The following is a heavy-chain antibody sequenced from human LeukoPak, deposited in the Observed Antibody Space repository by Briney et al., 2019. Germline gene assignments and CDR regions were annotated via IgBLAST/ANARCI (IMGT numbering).Heavy chain of an antibody. CDR2: IYYSGST. CDR3: ARRSGFGELIWFDP. D-gene: IGHD3-10*01. Sequence: PSETLSLTCTVSGGSINNYYWSWIRQPPGKGLEWIGYIYYSGSTNYNPSLKSRVTISVDTSKNQFSLKLSSVTAADTAVYYCARRSGFGELIWFDPWGQGTLVTVSS. V-gene: IGHV4-59*08. CDR1: GGSINNYY. J-gene: IGHJ5*02.